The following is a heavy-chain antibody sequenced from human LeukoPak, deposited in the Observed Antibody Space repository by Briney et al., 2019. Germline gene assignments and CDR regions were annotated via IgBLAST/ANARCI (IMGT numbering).Heavy chain of an antibody. J-gene: IGHJ4*02. CDR2: IYYSGST. V-gene: IGHV4-59*08. D-gene: IGHD5-24*01. CDR3: ARHIGQSRDGYNSPYYFDY. Sequence: SETLSLTCTVSGGSISSYYWSWIRQPPGKGLEWIGYIYYSGSTNYNPSLKSRVTISVDTSENQFSLKLSSVTAADTAVYYCARHIGQSRDGYNSPYYFDYWGQGTLVTVSS. CDR1: GGSISSYY.